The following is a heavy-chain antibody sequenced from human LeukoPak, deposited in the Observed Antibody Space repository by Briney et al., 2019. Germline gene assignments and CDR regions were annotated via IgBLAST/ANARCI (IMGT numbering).Heavy chain of an antibody. CDR3: ARAHIRGRLSPLYY. D-gene: IGHD3-16*01. CDR2: INHSGST. J-gene: IGHJ4*02. Sequence: PGGSLRLSCEASGFIFSNYAMSWVRQPPGKGLEWIGEINHSGSTNYNPSLKSRVTISVDTSKNQFSLKLSSVTAADTAVYYCARAHIRGRLSPLYYWGQGTLVTVSS. CDR1: GFIFSNYA. V-gene: IGHV4-34*01.